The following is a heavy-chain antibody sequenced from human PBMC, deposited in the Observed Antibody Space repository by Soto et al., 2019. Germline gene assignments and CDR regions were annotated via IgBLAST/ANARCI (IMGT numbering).Heavy chain of an antibody. J-gene: IGHJ4*02. V-gene: IGHV3-9*02. D-gene: IGHD4-17*01. CDR1: GFIADDYA. CDR3: VKDMKWGGMTTIHYFDS. CDR2: ISSNSATL. Sequence: EVQLVESGGGLVQPGRSLRLSCVASGFIADDYAMHWVRQAPGKGLEWVSGISSNSATLNYADSVKGRFTISRDNAKNSLFVQMNSLRPEETAFCYCVKDMKWGGMTTIHYFDSWGQGTLVTVSS.